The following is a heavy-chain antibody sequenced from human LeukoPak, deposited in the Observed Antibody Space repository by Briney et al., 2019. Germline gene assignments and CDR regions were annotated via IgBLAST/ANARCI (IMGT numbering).Heavy chain of an antibody. D-gene: IGHD4-17*01. CDR2: IDSSGSYT. V-gene: IGHV3-23*01. J-gene: IGHJ4*02. CDR1: GFAFGNYA. CDR3: AKISTVTANFDH. Sequence: GGSLRLSCAASGFAFGNYAMGWVRQAPGKGLEWVSSIDSSGSYTPSADSVKGRFTISRDNSENTVYLQMNSPRAEDTAVYSCAKISTVTANFDHWGQGTLVTVSS.